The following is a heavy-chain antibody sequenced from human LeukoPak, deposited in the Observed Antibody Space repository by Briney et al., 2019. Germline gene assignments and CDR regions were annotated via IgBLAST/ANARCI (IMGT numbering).Heavy chain of an antibody. J-gene: IGHJ4*02. Sequence: SVKVSCKASGGTFSSYAISWVRQAPGQGLEWMGGIIPIFGTANYAQKFQGRVTITTDESTSTAYMELSSLRSEDTAVYYYARVGVYYDSSGYYFDYWGQGTLVTVSS. CDR2: IIPIFGTA. CDR1: GGTFSSYA. D-gene: IGHD3-22*01. CDR3: ARVGVYYDSSGYYFDY. V-gene: IGHV1-69*05.